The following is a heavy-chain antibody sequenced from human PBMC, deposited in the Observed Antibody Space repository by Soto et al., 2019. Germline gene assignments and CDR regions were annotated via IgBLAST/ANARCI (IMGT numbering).Heavy chain of an antibody. Sequence: GGSLKSSCHGSGYRFTIYWIGWVGQRPGEGLEWVGIVYPGDSDTRYSRSFQGQVTISADKSISAAYRQWSSLKALDTAMYYCARASGKFVDPHHFVYWGQATM. D-gene: IGHD3-9*01. CDR3: ARASGKFVDPHHFVY. J-gene: IGHJ4*02. V-gene: IGHV5-51*01. CDR2: VYPGDSDT. CDR1: GYRFTIYW.